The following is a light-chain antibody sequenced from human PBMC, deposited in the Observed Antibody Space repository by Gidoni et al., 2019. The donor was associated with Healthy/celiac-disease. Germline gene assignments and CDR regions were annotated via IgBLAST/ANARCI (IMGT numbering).Light chain of an antibody. J-gene: IGLJ2*01. Sequence: QSVLTQPPSVSAAPGPKVTISCSGSSSNIGNNYVSWYQQLPGTAPKLPIYENNKRPSGIPDRFSGSKSGTSATLGITGLQTGDEADYYCGTWDSSLSAGVFGGGTKLTVL. CDR2: ENN. CDR3: GTWDSSLSAGV. CDR1: SSNIGNNY. V-gene: IGLV1-51*02.